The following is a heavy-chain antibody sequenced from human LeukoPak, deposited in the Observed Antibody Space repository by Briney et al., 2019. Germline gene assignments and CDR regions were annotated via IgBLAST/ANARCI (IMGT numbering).Heavy chain of an antibody. CDR1: GFTFSSYS. CDR2: ISSSSSTI. D-gene: IGHD3-9*01. J-gene: IGHJ4*02. V-gene: IGHV3-48*01. CDR3: ARDRGDFDWLLLARFDY. Sequence: PGGSLRLSCAASGFTFSSYSMNWVRQAPGKGLEWVSYISSSSSTIYYADSVKGRFTISRDNAKNSLYLQMNSLRAEDTAVYYCARDRGDFDWLLLARFDYWGRGTLVTVSS.